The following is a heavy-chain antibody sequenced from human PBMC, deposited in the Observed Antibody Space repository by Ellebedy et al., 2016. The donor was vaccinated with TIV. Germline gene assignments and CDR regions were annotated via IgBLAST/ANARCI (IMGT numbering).Heavy chain of an antibody. V-gene: IGHV1-2*02. Sequence: AASVKVSCKASGYTFTDYYMNWARQAPGQGPEWMGWINPNSGAIRFAPKFQGRVNMTTDTSISTAYMEMRRLRSDDTAIYYCARELREAAAGGLWSYWGQGTLVTVSS. CDR3: ARELREAAAGGLWSY. CDR1: GYTFTDYY. D-gene: IGHD6-13*01. CDR2: INPNSGAI. J-gene: IGHJ4*01.